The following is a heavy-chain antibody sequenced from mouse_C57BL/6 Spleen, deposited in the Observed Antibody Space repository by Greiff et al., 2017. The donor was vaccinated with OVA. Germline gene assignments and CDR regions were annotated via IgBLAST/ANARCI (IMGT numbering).Heavy chain of an antibody. Sequence: QVQLQQPGAELVKPGASVKMSCKASGYTFTSYWITWVKQRPGQGLEWIGDIYPGSGSTNYNEKFMSKATLTVDTSSSTAYMQLSSLTSEDSAVYYCAGGYGSYYYAMDYWGQGTSVTVSS. CDR2: IYPGSGST. V-gene: IGHV1-55*01. D-gene: IGHD1-1*01. CDR1: GYTFTSYW. CDR3: AGGYGSYYYAMDY. J-gene: IGHJ4*01.